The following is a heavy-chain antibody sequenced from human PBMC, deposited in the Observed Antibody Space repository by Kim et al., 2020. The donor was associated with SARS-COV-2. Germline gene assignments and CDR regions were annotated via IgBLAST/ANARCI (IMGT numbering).Heavy chain of an antibody. CDR1: GGTFSSYA. D-gene: IGHD5-12*01. CDR2: IIPIFGTA. V-gene: IGHV1-69*13. Sequence: SVKVSCKASGGTFSSYAISWVRQAPGQGLEWMGGIIPIFGTANYAQKFQGRVTITADESTSTAYMELSSLRSEDTAVYYCARLEMATITSNYFDYWGQGTLVTVSS. J-gene: IGHJ4*02. CDR3: ARLEMATITSNYFDY.